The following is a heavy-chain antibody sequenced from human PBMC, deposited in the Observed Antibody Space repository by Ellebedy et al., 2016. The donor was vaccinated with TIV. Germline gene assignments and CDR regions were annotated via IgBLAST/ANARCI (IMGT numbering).Heavy chain of an antibody. CDR2: INPSSGRA. D-gene: IGHD2/OR15-2a*01. CDR3: ARGNIGSHFDY. CDR1: GYTFSSYY. J-gene: IGHJ4*02. V-gene: IGHV1-46*01. Sequence: AASVKVSCKTSGYTFSSYYVHWVRRAPGQGLEYMGIINPSSGRASYAQMFEGRVTLTRDTSASTVYMEMSSLRSDDTAVYYCARGNIGSHFDYWGQGTLVTVSS.